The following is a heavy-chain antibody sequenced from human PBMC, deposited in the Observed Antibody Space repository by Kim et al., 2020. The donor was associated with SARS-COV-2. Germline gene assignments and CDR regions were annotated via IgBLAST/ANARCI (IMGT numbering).Heavy chain of an antibody. D-gene: IGHD3-9*01. CDR2: ISYDGSNK. CDR3: ARDMYYDILTGYFPDY. V-gene: IGHV3-30-3*01. Sequence: GGSLRLSCAASGFTFSSYAMHWVRQAPGKGLEWVAVISYDGSNKYYADSVKGRFTISRDNSKNTLYLQMNSLRAEDTAVYYCARDMYYDILTGYFPDYWGQGTLVTVSS. CDR1: GFTFSSYA. J-gene: IGHJ4*02.